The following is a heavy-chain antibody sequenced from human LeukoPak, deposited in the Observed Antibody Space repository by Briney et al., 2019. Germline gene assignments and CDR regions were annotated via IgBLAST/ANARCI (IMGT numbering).Heavy chain of an antibody. Sequence: GGSLRLSCAASGFTFSSYWMSWVRQAPGKGLEWVANIKQDGSEKYYVDSVKGRFTISRDNAKNSLYLQMNSLRAEDTAVYYSARASITIFGVVITAPLDYWGQGTLVTVSS. D-gene: IGHD3-3*01. J-gene: IGHJ4*02. V-gene: IGHV3-7*01. CDR3: ARASITIFGVVITAPLDY. CDR2: IKQDGSEK. CDR1: GFTFSSYW.